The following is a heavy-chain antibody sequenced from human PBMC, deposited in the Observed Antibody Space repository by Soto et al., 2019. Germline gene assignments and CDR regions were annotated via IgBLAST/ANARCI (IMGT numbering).Heavy chain of an antibody. D-gene: IGHD3-10*01. V-gene: IGHV4-31*03. CDR3: ARMDRGNHLYYGMDV. CDR2: IYYSGSTLYNP. Sequence: PSETLSLTCTVSGGSISSTAYYWGWVRRHPGKGLEWIGYIYYSGSTLYNPDYNPSLKSRVTMSVDTSKNQISLQLRSVSAEDTADYYCARMDRGNHLYYGMDVWGQGTTVTVS. J-gene: IGHJ6*02. CDR1: GGSISSTAYY.